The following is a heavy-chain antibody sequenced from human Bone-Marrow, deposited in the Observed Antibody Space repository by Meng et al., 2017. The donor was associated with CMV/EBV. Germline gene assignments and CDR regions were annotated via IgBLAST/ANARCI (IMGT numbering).Heavy chain of an antibody. CDR3: ARAIVGATLDAFGI. J-gene: IGHJ3*02. V-gene: IGHV3-74*01. CDR1: GFTFSSYW. D-gene: IGHD1-26*01. CDR2: INSDGSST. Sequence: GESLKISCAASGFTFSSYWMHWVRQAPGKGLVWVSRINSDGSSTSYADSVKGRFTISRDNAKNTLYLQMNSLRAEDTAVYYCARAIVGATLDAFGIWGQGTMVTVSS.